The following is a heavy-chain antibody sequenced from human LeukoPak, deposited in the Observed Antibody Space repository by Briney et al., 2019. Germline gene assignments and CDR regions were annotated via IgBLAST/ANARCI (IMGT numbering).Heavy chain of an antibody. J-gene: IGHJ6*03. V-gene: IGHV3-21*01. CDR1: GFTFRSFY. D-gene: IGHD3-10*01. Sequence: PGGSLRLSCAASGFTFRSFYMSWVRQAPGKGLEWVSSISSSSSYIYYADSVKGRFTISRDNAKNSLYLQMNSLRAEDTAVYYCARDPPTSPRWFGELLSPYYYYMDVWGKGTTVTVSS. CDR2: ISSSSSYI. CDR3: ARDPPTSPRWFGELLSPYYYYMDV.